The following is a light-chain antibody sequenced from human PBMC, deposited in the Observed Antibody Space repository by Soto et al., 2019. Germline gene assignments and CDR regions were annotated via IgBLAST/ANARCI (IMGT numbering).Light chain of an antibody. CDR2: GAS. V-gene: IGKV3-20*01. J-gene: IGKJ3*01. CDR3: QQYGRSPPGFT. CDR1: QSISSNY. Sequence: EIVLTQSPGTLSLSPGERATLSCRASQSISSNYLAWYQQKPGQAPMLLIYGASFRATGIPDRFSGSGSGTDFTLTIIRLEPEDFGVYYCQQYGRSPPGFTFGPGTKVDIK.